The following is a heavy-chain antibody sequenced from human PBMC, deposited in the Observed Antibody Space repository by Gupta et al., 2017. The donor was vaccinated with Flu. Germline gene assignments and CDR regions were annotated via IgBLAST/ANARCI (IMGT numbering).Heavy chain of an antibody. CDR1: GGSISSYY. D-gene: IGHD4-17*01. CDR3: ARDENAYGVFDI. V-gene: IGHV4-59*01. J-gene: IGHJ3*02. Sequence: QVQLQESGPGLVKPSETLSLTCTVSGGSISSYYWSWIRQPPGKGLEWIGYLYYSGSTNYNPSLKSRVTISVDTSKNQFSLKLSSVTAADTAVYYCARDENAYGVFDIWGQGTMVTVSS. CDR2: LYYSGST.